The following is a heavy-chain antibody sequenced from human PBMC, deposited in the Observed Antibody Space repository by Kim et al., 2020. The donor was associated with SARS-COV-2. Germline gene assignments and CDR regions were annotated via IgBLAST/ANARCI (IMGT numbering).Heavy chain of an antibody. CDR3: ARRPGNSWYSFDY. CDR1: GFTFSNYW. J-gene: IGHJ4*02. D-gene: IGHD6-13*01. V-gene: IGHV3-74*01. Sequence: GGSLRLSCAASGFTFSNYWMHWVRQAPGKGLQWVSRINGGGGSTDYADSVKGRFTISRDNAKNTLYLQMNSLTAEDTAVYYCARRPGNSWYSFDYWGQGTLVTVSS. CDR2: INGGGGST.